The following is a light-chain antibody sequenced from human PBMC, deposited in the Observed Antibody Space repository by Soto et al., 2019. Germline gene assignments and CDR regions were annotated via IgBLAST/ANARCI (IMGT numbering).Light chain of an antibody. CDR3: QQYNSYPYT. J-gene: IGKJ2*01. CDR1: QSIRTW. V-gene: IGKV1-5*01. CDR2: DAS. Sequence: DIQMTQSPTTVSASVGDGVTITCRASQSIRTWLAWYQQKPGNPHKLLIYDASTLESGVSSGFSGSGSGTEFTLAISSLQPDDFATYYCQQYNSYPYTFGQGTKLEIK.